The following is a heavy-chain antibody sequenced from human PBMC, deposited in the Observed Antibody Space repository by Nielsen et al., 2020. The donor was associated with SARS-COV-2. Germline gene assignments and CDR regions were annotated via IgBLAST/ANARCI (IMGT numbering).Heavy chain of an antibody. CDR2: ISSSSSYT. D-gene: IGHD6-13*01. V-gene: IGHV3-11*05. Sequence: WIRQPPGKGLEWVSYISSSSSYTNYADSVKGRFTISRDNAKNSLYLQMNSLRSEDTAVYYCARESETYSSSWSIAPNFDYWGQGTLVTVSS. CDR3: ARESETYSSSWSIAPNFDY. J-gene: IGHJ4*02.